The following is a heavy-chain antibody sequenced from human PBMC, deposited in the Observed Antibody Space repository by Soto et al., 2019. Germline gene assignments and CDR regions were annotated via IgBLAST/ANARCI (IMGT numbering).Heavy chain of an antibody. CDR3: ARGGQSLSRFLEWPYSMDV. CDR1: GGSISSYY. CDR2: IYYSGST. J-gene: IGHJ6*02. D-gene: IGHD3-3*01. V-gene: IGHV4-59*01. Sequence: SETLSLTCTVSGGSISSYYWSWIRQPPGKGLEWIGYIYYSGSTNYNPSLKSRVTISVDTSKNQFSLKLSSVTAADTAVYYCARGGQSLSRFLEWPYSMDVWGQGTTVTVSS.